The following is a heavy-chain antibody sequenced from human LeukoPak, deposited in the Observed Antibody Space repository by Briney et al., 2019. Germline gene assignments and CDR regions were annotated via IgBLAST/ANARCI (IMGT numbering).Heavy chain of an antibody. Sequence: GESLRISCKGSGYSFTSYWISWVRQMPGKGLEWMGRIDPSDSYTNYSPSFQGHVTISADKSINTAYLQWSSLKASDTAIYYCARRYSTGYSYYLDYWGQGTLVTVPS. V-gene: IGHV5-10-1*01. CDR3: ARRYSTGYSYYLDY. CDR2: IDPSDSYT. CDR1: GYSFTSYW. D-gene: IGHD3-22*01. J-gene: IGHJ4*02.